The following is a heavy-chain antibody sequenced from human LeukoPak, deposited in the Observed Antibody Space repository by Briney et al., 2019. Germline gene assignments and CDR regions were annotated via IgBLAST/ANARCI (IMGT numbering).Heavy chain of an antibody. J-gene: IGHJ4*02. D-gene: IGHD3-3*01. Sequence: ASVKVSCKASGYTFTSYYMHWVRQAPGQGLEWMGIINPSGGSTSYAQKFQGRVTMTRDTSTSTVYVELSSLRSEDTAVYYCARSTNNGVVIIIVGEPLDYWGQGTLVTVSS. CDR1: GYTFTSYY. CDR2: INPSGGST. V-gene: IGHV1-46*01. CDR3: ARSTNNGVVIIIVGEPLDY.